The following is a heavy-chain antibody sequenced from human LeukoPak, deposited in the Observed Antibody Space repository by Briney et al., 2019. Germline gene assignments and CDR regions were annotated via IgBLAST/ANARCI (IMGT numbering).Heavy chain of an antibody. Sequence: GGSLRLSCAAAGFSFSSYAMSWVRQAPGKRLEWVSAISGSGGSTYYQDSVRGRFTISRDNSRNTLYLQMNSLRAEDTAVYYCAKHGESYGDSRTDYWGQGTLVTVSS. CDR3: AKHGESYGDSRTDY. CDR1: GFSFSSYA. J-gene: IGHJ4*02. D-gene: IGHD4-17*01. V-gene: IGHV3-23*01. CDR2: ISGSGGST.